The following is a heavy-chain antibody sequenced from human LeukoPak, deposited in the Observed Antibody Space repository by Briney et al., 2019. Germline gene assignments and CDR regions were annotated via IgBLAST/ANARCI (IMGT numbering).Heavy chain of an antibody. Sequence: SVKVSCKASGYTFTGYYIHWVRQAPGQGLEWMGGIIPIFGTANYAQKFQGRVTITADESTSTAYMELSSLRSEDTAVYYCARESAYCGDDCYLMAYYWGQGTLVTVSS. J-gene: IGHJ4*02. D-gene: IGHD2-21*02. CDR3: ARESAYCGDDCYLMAYY. V-gene: IGHV1-69*13. CDR1: GYTFTGYY. CDR2: IIPIFGTA.